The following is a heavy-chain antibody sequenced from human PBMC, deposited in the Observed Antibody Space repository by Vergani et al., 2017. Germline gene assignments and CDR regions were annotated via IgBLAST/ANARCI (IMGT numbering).Heavy chain of an antibody. CDR1: GFTFCSYA. V-gene: IGHV3-30*04. D-gene: IGHD3-3*01. J-gene: IGHJ3*02. CDR2: ISYDGSNK. CDR3: ARDDYDFWSGYGLLDAFDI. Sequence: QVQLVESGGGVVQPGRSLRLSCAASGFTFCSYALHWVRQAPGKGLEWVAVISYDGSNKYYADSVKGRFTISRDNSKNTLYLQMNSLRAEDTAVYYCARDDYDFWSGYGLLDAFDIWGQGTLVTVSS.